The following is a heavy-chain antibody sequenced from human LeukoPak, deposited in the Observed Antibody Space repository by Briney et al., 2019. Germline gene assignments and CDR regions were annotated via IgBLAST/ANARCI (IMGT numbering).Heavy chain of an antibody. Sequence: GASVKVSCKASGYTFTCYYMHWVRQAPGQGLEWMGWINPNSGGTNYAQKFQGRVTMTRDTSISTAYMELSRLRSDDTAVYYCARLDFWSGYSYYYYGMDVWGQGTTVTVSS. D-gene: IGHD3-3*01. V-gene: IGHV1-2*02. CDR2: INPNSGGT. CDR1: GYTFTCYY. J-gene: IGHJ6*02. CDR3: ARLDFWSGYSYYYYGMDV.